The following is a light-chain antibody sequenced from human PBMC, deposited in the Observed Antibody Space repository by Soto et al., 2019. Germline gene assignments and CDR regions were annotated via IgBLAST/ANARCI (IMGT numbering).Light chain of an antibody. V-gene: IGKV1-39*01. CDR1: LTTNIY. CDR3: QQSYIAPPT. J-gene: IGKJ1*01. Sequence: DNQLTQSPSSLSAYLGDRVTITCRASLTTNIYLNWYQHSPGKAPRLLIYAASSLESGVPSRFSGFGSVTDFTLTISSLQAEDFAMYYGQQSYIAPPTFGQGNKVE. CDR2: AAS.